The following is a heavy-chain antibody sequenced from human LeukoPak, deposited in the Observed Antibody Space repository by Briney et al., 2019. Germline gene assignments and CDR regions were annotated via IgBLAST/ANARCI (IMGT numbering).Heavy chain of an antibody. D-gene: IGHD3-16*01. Sequence: GGSLRLSCAASGFXFSSSWIHWVRQAPGTGLVWVSRINSDGSTTNYADSVKGRFTISRDNAMSTLYLQMNSLRAEDTAVYYCARDFGPYGMDVWGQGTTVIVSS. CDR3: ARDFGPYGMDV. CDR1: GFXFSSSW. CDR2: INSDGSTT. V-gene: IGHV3-74*01. J-gene: IGHJ6*02.